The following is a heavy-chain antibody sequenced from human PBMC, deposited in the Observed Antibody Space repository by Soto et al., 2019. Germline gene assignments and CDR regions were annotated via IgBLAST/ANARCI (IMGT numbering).Heavy chain of an antibody. CDR2: INSDGSST. V-gene: IGHV3-74*01. CDR1: GSTFCSYW. D-gene: IGHD3-16*02. Sequence: PGGSLRLSCAASGSTFCSYWMHWVRQAPGKGLVWVSRINSDGSSTSYADSVKGRFTISRDNAKNTLYLQMNSLRAEDTAVYYCARDLLIITFGGVLVALDYWGPGTRVTVFS. J-gene: IGHJ4*02. CDR3: ARDLLIITFGGVLVALDY.